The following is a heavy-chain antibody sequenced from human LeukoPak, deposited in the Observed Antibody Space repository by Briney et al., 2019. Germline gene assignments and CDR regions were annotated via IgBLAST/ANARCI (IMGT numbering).Heavy chain of an antibody. CDR3: ARSGSGYFDY. J-gene: IGHJ4*02. CDR1: GITLSIYW. CDR2: IKQDGSEK. Sequence: GGSLRLSCAAPGITLSIYWMSWVRQAPGKGLEWVANIKQDGSEKYYVDSVRGRFTISRDNAKNSLYLQMNNLRAEDTAVYYCARSGSGYFDYWGQGTLVTVSS. V-gene: IGHV3-7*03.